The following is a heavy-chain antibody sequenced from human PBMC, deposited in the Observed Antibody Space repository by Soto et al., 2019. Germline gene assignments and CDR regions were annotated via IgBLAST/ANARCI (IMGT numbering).Heavy chain of an antibody. CDR3: ARDPPDYYDSSGYYLGSGAFDI. CDR2: IYYSGST. V-gene: IGHV4-59*01. D-gene: IGHD3-22*01. J-gene: IGHJ3*02. Sequence: LSLTCTVSGGSISSYYWSWIRQPPGKGLEWIGYIYYSGSTNYNPSLKSRVTISVDTSKNQFSLKLSSVTAADTAVYYCARDPPDYYDSSGYYLGSGAFDIWGQGTMVTVSS. CDR1: GGSISSYY.